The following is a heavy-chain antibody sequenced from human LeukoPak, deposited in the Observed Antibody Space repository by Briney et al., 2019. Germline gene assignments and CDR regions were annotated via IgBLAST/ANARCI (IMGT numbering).Heavy chain of an antibody. Sequence: SETLSLTCTVSGGSISSYYWSWIRQPPGKGLEWIGYIYYSGSTSTNYNPSLKSRVTISVDTSKNQFSLKLSSVTAADTAIYYCARAPERWYSYGSYTYHYMDVWGRGTTVTVSS. CDR1: GGSISSYY. CDR3: ARAPERWYSYGSYTYHYMDV. V-gene: IGHV4-59*01. D-gene: IGHD3-10*01. CDR2: IYYSGSTST. J-gene: IGHJ6*03.